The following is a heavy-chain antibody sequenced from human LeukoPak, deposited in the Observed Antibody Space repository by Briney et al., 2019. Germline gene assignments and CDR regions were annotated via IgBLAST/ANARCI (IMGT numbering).Heavy chain of an antibody. CDR3: ARATYGSGSYSPYYFDY. CDR2: ISAYNGNT. J-gene: IGHJ4*02. Sequence: HRASVKVSCKASGYTFTSYGISWVRQAPGQGLERMGWISAYNGNTNYAQKLQGRVTMTTDTSTSTAYMELRSLRSDDTAVYYCARATYGSGSYSPYYFDYWGQGTLVTVSS. V-gene: IGHV1-18*01. D-gene: IGHD3-10*01. CDR1: GYTFTSYG.